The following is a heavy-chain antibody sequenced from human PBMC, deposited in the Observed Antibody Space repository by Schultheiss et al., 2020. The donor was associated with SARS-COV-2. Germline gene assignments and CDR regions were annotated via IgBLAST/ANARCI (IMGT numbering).Heavy chain of an antibody. CDR2: INHGGGT. CDR3: ARGLRKQWLDY. J-gene: IGHJ4*02. CDR1: GGSISSSSYY. Sequence: SETLSLTCTVSGGSISSSSYYWGWIRQPPGKGLEWIGEINHGGGTNYNPSLKSRVTISVDTSKNQFSLKLSSVTAADTAVYYCARGLRKQWLDYWGQGTLVTVSS. V-gene: IGHV4-39*07. D-gene: IGHD6-19*01.